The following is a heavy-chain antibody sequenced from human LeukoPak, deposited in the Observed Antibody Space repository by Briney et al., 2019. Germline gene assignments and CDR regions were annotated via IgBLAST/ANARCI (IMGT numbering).Heavy chain of an antibody. CDR1: GGSFSGYY. D-gene: IGHD3-22*01. V-gene: IGHV4-34*01. CDR2: INHSGST. J-gene: IGHJ6*02. CDR3: ARGVYYDSSGYYYVPSYYYYGMDV. Sequence: PSETLSLTCAVYGGSFSGYYWSWIRQPPGKGLEWIGEINHSGSTNYNPSLKSRVTISVDTSKNQFSLKLSSVTAADTAVYYCARGVYYDSSGYYYVPSYYYYGMDVWGQGTTVTDSS.